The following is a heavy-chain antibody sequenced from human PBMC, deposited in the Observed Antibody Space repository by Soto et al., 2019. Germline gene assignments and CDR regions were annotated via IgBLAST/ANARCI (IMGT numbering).Heavy chain of an antibody. Sequence: SETLSLTCTVSGGSISSYYWSWIRQPPGKGLEWIGYIYYSGSTNYNPSLKSRVTISVDTSKNQFSLKLSSVTAADTAVYYCARVGDYYDSSGYFRSFDYWGQGTLVTVSS. CDR1: GGSISSYY. J-gene: IGHJ4*02. V-gene: IGHV4-59*01. CDR3: ARVGDYYDSSGYFRSFDY. CDR2: IYYSGST. D-gene: IGHD3-22*01.